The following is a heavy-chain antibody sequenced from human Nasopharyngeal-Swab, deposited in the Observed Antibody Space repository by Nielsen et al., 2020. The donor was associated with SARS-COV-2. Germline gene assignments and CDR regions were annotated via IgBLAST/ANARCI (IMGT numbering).Heavy chain of an antibody. V-gene: IGHV1-46*01. CDR2: INPSGGST. J-gene: IGHJ4*02. CDR1: GYTFTSYY. Sequence: ASVKVSCKASGYTFTSYYMHWVRQAPGQGLEWMGIINPSGGSTSYAQKFQGRVTMTRDTSTSTVYMELSSLRSEDTAVYYCARDRVAATPSGGPEWSFDYWGQGTLVTVSS. CDR3: ARDRVAATPSGGPEWSFDY. D-gene: IGHD2-15*01.